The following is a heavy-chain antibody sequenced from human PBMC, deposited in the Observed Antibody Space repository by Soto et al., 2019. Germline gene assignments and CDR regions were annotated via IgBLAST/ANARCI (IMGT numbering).Heavy chain of an antibody. CDR3: ARAPGIAAAGTSP. CDR2: IIPILGIA. V-gene: IGHV1-69*02. CDR1: GGTFSSYT. D-gene: IGHD6-13*01. J-gene: IGHJ5*02. Sequence: SVKVSCKASGGTFSSYTISWVRQAPGQGLEWMGRIIPILGIANYAQKFQGRVTITADESTSTAYMELSSLRSEDTAVYYCARAPGIAAAGTSPWGQGTLVTVSS.